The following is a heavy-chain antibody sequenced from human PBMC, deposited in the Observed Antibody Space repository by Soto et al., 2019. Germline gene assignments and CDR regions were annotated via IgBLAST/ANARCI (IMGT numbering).Heavy chain of an antibody. CDR3: ARSLVGATTLGFDY. CDR2: IYYSGST. CDR1: GGSISSSSYY. D-gene: IGHD1-26*01. J-gene: IGHJ4*02. V-gene: IGHV4-39*01. Sequence: SQTLSLTCTVSGGSISSSSYYWGWIRQPPGKGLEWIGSIYYSGSTYYNPSLKSRVTISVDTSKNQFSLKLSSETAADTAVYYCARSLVGATTLGFDYWGQGTLVTVSS.